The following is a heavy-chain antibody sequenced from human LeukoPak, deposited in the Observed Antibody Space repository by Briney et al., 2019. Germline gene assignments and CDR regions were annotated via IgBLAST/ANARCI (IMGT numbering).Heavy chain of an antibody. V-gene: IGHV5-51*01. CDR2: IYPGDSDT. D-gene: IGHD3-22*01. CDR3: ARRTNYNDNNWFHL. Sequence: IYPGDSDTRYSPSFQGQVTISVDKSINTAYLHWSSLKASDTAMYYCARRTNYNDNNWFHLWGQGTLVTVSS. J-gene: IGHJ5*02.